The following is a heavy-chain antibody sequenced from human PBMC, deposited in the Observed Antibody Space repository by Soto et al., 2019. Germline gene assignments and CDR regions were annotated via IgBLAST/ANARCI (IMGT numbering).Heavy chain of an antibody. CDR2: IWYDGSNK. CDR1: GFTFSSYG. Sequence: HPGGSLRLSCAASGFTFSSYGMHWVRQAPGKGQEWVAVIWYDGSNKYYADSVKGRFTISRDNSKNTLYLQMNSLRAEDTAVYYCARVGGYRPPPEYYFDYWGQGTLVTVSS. J-gene: IGHJ4*02. D-gene: IGHD5-12*01. V-gene: IGHV3-33*01. CDR3: ARVGGYRPPPEYYFDY.